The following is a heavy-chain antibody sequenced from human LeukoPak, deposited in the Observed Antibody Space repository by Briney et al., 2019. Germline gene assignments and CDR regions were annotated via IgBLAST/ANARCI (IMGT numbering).Heavy chain of an antibody. CDR3: ARELRCGGDCPPMGFYYGMDV. D-gene: IGHD2-21*02. V-gene: IGHV4-34*01. CDR2: INHSGST. Sequence: SETLSLTCAVYGGSFSGYYWSWIRQPPGKGLEWIGEINHSGSTNYNPSLKSRVTISVDTSKNQFSLKLSSLTAADTAVYYCARELRCGGDCPPMGFYYGMDVWGQGTTVTVSS. CDR1: GGSFSGYY. J-gene: IGHJ6*02.